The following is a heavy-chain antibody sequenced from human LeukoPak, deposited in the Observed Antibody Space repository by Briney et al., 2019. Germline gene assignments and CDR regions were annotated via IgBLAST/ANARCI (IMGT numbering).Heavy chain of an antibody. V-gene: IGHV3-7*01. CDR1: GFTFSSYW. J-gene: IGHJ4*02. Sequence: GGSLRLSCAASGFTFSSYWMSWVRQAPGKGLECVANIKQDGSEKYYVDSVKGRFTISRDNAKNSLYLQMNSLRAEDTAVYYCARDFVGFGELFDYWGQGTLVTVSS. CDR2: IKQDGSEK. CDR3: ARDFVGFGELFDY. D-gene: IGHD3-10*01.